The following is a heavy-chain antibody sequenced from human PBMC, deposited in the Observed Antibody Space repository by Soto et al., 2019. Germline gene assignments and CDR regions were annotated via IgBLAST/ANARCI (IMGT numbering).Heavy chain of an antibody. V-gene: IGHV1-18*04. CDR2: ISAYNGNT. J-gene: IGHJ4*02. CDR1: GYTFTSYG. CDR3: ARHAASPYRTNGVCYDY. D-gene: IGHD2-8*01. Sequence: ASVKDCCKASGYTFTSYGISWVRQAPGQGLEWMGWISAYNGNTNYAQKLQGRVTMTTDTSTSTAYMELRSLRSDDTAVYYCARHAASPYRTNGVCYDYWGQGTLVTVSS.